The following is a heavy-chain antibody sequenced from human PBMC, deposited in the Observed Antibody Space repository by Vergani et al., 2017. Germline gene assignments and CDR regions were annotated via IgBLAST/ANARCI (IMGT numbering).Heavy chain of an antibody. D-gene: IGHD1-26*01. CDR1: GFTFSTSA. CDR3: VKDAGSYENFFDS. CDR2: LTGGGGST. Sequence: EVQLLESGGSLKQPGGSVRLSCAASGFTFSTSAMHWVRQAPGKGLEWVSALTGGGGSTYYADSFKGLFIISRDNSRDTLYLQMNRLRPEDTATDYCVKDAGSYENFFDSWGQGTLVTVSS. V-gene: IGHV3-23*01. J-gene: IGHJ4*02.